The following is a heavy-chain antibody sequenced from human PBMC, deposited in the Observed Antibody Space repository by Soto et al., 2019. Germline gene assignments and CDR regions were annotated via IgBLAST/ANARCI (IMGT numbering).Heavy chain of an antibody. D-gene: IGHD1-26*01. CDR1: GYSFTDHY. V-gene: IGHV1-2*02. CDR2: INPNSGGT. CDR3: ARTRSGSYGVFDY. Sequence: QVQLVQSGAEVKEPGASVKVSCKASGYSFTDHYMHWVRQAPGQGLEWMGWINPNSGGTKSAQQFQGRVTMTRDMSISTAYMELRRLRSDDTAVYYCARTRSGSYGVFDYWGQGTLVTVSS. J-gene: IGHJ4*02.